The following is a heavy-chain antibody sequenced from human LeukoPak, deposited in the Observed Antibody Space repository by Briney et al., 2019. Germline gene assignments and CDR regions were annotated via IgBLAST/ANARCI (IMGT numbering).Heavy chain of an antibody. Sequence: TLSLTCTVSGGSISSGSYYWSWIRQPAGKGLEWIGRIYTSGSTNYNPSLKSRVTISVDTSKNQFSLKLSSVTAADTAVYYCASSSGSWVSTDYWGQGTLVTVSS. D-gene: IGHD1-26*01. CDR2: IYTSGST. V-gene: IGHV4-61*02. CDR3: ASSSGSWVSTDY. CDR1: GGSISSGSYY. J-gene: IGHJ4*02.